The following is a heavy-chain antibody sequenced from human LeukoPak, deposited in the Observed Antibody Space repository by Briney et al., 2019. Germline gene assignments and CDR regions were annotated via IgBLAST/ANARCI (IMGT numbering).Heavy chain of an antibody. D-gene: IGHD1-26*01. CDR3: ARGHSYSGNHYPRYFDY. CDR1: GGSVSSGSYY. CDR2: TYYSGST. Sequence: KSSETLSLTCTVSGGSVSSGSYYWSWIRQHPGKGLEWIGYTYYSGSTYYNPSLKSRVTISVDTSKNQFSLKLSSVTAADTAVYYCARGHSYSGNHYPRYFDYWGQGTLVTVSS. J-gene: IGHJ4*02. V-gene: IGHV4-31*03.